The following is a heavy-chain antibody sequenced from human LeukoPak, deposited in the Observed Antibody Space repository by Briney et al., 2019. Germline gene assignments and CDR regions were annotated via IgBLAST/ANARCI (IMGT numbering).Heavy chain of an antibody. Sequence: PTGGSLRLSCAASGFTFSSYWMNWARQAPGKGLEWVASINHNGNVNYYVDSVKGRLTISRDNAKNSLYLQMSNLRAEDTAVYFCARGGGLDVWGQGATVTVSS. CDR1: GFTFSSYW. V-gene: IGHV3-7*03. D-gene: IGHD3-16*01. J-gene: IGHJ6*02. CDR2: INHNGNVN. CDR3: ARGGGLDV.